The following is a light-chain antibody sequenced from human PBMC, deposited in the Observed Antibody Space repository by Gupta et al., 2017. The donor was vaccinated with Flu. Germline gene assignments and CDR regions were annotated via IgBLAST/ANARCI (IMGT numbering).Light chain of an antibody. CDR3: QSYDNSLSSWV. CDR1: SSNLGACYD. Sequence: QSVLTQPPSVSGAPAPTVTFPCTRGSSNLGACYDVHWYQLLPGTAPKLLIYGNNNRPSGVPDRFSGSKSGTSASLAITGLQAEDEADYYCQSYDNSLSSWVFGGGTKLTVL. V-gene: IGLV1-40*01. J-gene: IGLJ3*02. CDR2: GNN.